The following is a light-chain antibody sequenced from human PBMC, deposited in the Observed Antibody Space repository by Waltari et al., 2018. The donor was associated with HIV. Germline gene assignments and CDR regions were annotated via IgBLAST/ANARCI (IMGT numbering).Light chain of an antibody. CDR3: QGWDSGIVV. CDR2: DDS. CDR1: NIGRKR. Sequence: SYVLTQPPSVSMAPGKTARIACGGYNIGRKRVQWDQQRPGQAPVLVMYDDSDRPEGMPERFSGSNSGNTATLTISRVEGGDEADYYCQGWDSGIVVFGGGTKVTVL. J-gene: IGLJ2*01. V-gene: IGLV3-21*04.